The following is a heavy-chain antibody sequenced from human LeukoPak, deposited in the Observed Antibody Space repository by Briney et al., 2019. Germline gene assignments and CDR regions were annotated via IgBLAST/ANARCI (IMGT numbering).Heavy chain of an antibody. D-gene: IGHD1-26*01. J-gene: IGHJ4*02. V-gene: IGHV3-48*01. Sequence: GGSLRLSCAASGFAFSSYSMNWVRQAPGKGLEWVSYISGSSSTIYYADSVKGRFTISRDNAKNSLYLQMNSLRAEDTAVYYCAKVPSSGSSYFDYWGQGTLVTVSS. CDR1: GFAFSSYS. CDR2: ISGSSSTI. CDR3: AKVPSSGSSYFDY.